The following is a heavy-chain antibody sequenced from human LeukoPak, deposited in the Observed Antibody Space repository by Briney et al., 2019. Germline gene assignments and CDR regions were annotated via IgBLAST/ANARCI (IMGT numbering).Heavy chain of an antibody. CDR1: GGPFSGYY. CDR3: ARWFHCSGGICNSSPPRTVTYGMDV. J-gene: IGHJ6*02. Sequence: PSETLSLTCAVYGGPFSGYYWSWIRQPPGKGLEWIGEINHSGSTNYNPSLKSRVTISVDTSKNQFSLKLSSVTAADTPVYYCARWFHCSGGICNSSPPRTVTYGMDVWGQGTTVTVSS. D-gene: IGHD2-15*01. CDR2: INHSGST. V-gene: IGHV4-34*01.